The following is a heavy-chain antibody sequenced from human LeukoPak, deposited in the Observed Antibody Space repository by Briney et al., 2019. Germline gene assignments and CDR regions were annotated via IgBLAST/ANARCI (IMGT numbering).Heavy chain of an antibody. CDR3: ARGSRVGAPGSWFDP. Sequence: PGGSLRLSCAASGFTYTNYWMLWARQTTEEGLVWVSRINSDGSSTAYADSVKGRFTISRDNAKNTLYLQMNNLRAGDTAVYYCARGSRVGAPGSWFDPWGQGTLVTVSA. V-gene: IGHV3-74*01. CDR1: GFTYTNYW. CDR2: INSDGSST. D-gene: IGHD2-15*01. J-gene: IGHJ5*02.